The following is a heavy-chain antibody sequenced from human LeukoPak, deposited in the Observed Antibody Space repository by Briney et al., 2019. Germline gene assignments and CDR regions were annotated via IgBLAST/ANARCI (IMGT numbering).Heavy chain of an antibody. CDR1: GDSASSNSAT. V-gene: IGHV6-1*01. Sequence: SQTLSLTSALSGDSASSNSATWNWVRQSPSRGVEWLGRTYYRSKWYNNYAVSVKSRIVINPDTSKNQFSLQLNSVTPEDTAVYYCFTSGWPADIWGQGRMVTVSS. CDR2: TYYRSKWYN. J-gene: IGHJ3*02. D-gene: IGHD6-19*01. CDR3: FTSGWPADI.